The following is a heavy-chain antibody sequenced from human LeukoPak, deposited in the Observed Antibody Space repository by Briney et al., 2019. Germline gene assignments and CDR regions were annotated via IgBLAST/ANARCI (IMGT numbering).Heavy chain of an antibody. CDR3: AGPGAGDLDY. V-gene: IGHV4-34*01. J-gene: IGHJ4*02. CDR2: INHSGST. Sequence: SETLSLTCAVYGGSFGAYYWSWIRQPPGKGLEWLGEINHSGSTNYNPSLKSRVTISVDTSKNHFSLKLSSVTAADTAVYYCAGPGAGDLDYWGQGTLVTVSS. D-gene: IGHD3-10*01. CDR1: GGSFGAYY.